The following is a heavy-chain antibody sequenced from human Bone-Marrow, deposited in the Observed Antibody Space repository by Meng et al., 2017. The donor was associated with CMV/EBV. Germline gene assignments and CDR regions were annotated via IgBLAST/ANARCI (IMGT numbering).Heavy chain of an antibody. Sequence: SETLSLTCAVYGGSFSGYYWSWIRQPPGKGLEWIGEINHSGSTNYNPSLKSRVTISVDTSKNQFSRKLSSVTAAATAIYNCARVGYSTSPPRGFYFDYWGQGTLVTVSS. J-gene: IGHJ4*02. D-gene: IGHD5-12*01. CDR3: ARVGYSTSPPRGFYFDY. CDR1: GGSFSGYY. V-gene: IGHV4-34*01. CDR2: INHSGST.